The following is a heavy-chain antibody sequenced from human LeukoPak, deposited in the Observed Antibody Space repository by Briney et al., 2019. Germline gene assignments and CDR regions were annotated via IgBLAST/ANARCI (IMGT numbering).Heavy chain of an antibody. CDR1: GGSISNIIYY. CDR3: ARRMGALDF. J-gene: IGHJ4*02. V-gene: IGHV4-39*01. D-gene: IGHD1-26*01. Sequence: PSETLSLTCSASGGSISNIIYYWAWVRLPPGKGLEWIGSIHFSGSTYYSPSLKSRVTISADTSKNQFSLRLNFVTAADTAVYYCARRMGALDFWGQGALVTVSS. CDR2: IHFSGST.